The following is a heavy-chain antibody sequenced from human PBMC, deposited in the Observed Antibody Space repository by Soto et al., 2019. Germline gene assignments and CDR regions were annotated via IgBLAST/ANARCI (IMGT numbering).Heavy chain of an antibody. V-gene: IGHV3-23*01. D-gene: IGHD2-2*01. CDR2: ISAGGST. J-gene: IGHJ4*02. Sequence: VVFLIPFCTASGFTFSEYSMIWVLQPPGKGLECVSVISAGGSTYYSDSVKGRFTVSRANSKNTLYLQMNSLRAEDTAVYYCANVPIWCSSTSCYPEGFDYWGQGTLVTGSS. CDR3: ANVPIWCSSTSCYPEGFDY. CDR1: GFTFSEYS.